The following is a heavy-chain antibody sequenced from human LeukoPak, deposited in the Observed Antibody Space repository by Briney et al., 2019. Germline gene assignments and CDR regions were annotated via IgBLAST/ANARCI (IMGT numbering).Heavy chain of an antibody. D-gene: IGHD2-21*02. CDR2: IWYDGSNK. J-gene: IGHJ4*02. Sequence: GRSLRLSCVASGFTFSSYGMHWVRQAPGKGLEWVAVIWYDGSNKYYGDSVKGRFTISRDNSKNTVYLQMNSLRAEDTAVYYCARGPQIVVVTAMDYWGQGTLVTVSS. CDR3: ARGPQIVVVTAMDY. CDR1: GFTFSSYG. V-gene: IGHV3-33*01.